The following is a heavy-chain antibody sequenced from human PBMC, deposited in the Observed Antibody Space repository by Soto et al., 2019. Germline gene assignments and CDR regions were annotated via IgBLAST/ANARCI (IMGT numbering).Heavy chain of an antibody. D-gene: IGHD3-22*01. CDR3: AKIVTYYYDSSVDY. CDR2: ISGSGGST. J-gene: IGHJ4*02. CDR1: GFTFSSYA. Sequence: GGSLRLSCAASGFTFSSYAMSWVRQAPGKGLEWVSAISGSGGSTYYADSVKGRFTISRDNSKNTLYLQMNSLRAEDTAVYYCAKIVTYYYDSSVDYWGQGTPVTVS. V-gene: IGHV3-23*01.